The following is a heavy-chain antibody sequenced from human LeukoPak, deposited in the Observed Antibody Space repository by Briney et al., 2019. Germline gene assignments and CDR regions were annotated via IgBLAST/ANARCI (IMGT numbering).Heavy chain of an antibody. Sequence: ASVKVSCKVSGYTLTELSMHWVRQAPGKGLEWMGGFDPEDGETIYAQKFQGRVTMTEDTSTDTAYMELSSLRSEDPAVYYCAPWGGGATTPVDGMDVWGQGTTVTVSS. D-gene: IGHD1-26*01. J-gene: IGHJ6*02. CDR2: FDPEDGET. CDR1: GYTLTELS. V-gene: IGHV1-24*01. CDR3: APWGGGATTPVDGMDV.